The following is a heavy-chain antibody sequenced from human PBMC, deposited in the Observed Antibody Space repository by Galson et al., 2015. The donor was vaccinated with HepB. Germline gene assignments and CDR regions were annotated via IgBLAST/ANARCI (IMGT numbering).Heavy chain of an antibody. V-gene: IGHV1-18*01. CDR1: GYTFTSYG. J-gene: IGHJ4*02. D-gene: IGHD2-15*01. CDR3: ASPEPYCSGGSCYFRFDY. CDR2: ISAYNGNT. Sequence: SVKVSCKASGYTFTSYGISWVRQAPGQGLEWMGWISAYNGNTNYAQKLQGRVTMTTDTSTSTAYMELRSLRSDDTAVYYCASPEPYCSGGSCYFRFDYWGQGTLVTVSS.